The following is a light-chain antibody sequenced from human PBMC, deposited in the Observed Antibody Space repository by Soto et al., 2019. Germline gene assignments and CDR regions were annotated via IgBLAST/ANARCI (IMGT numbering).Light chain of an antibody. Sequence: QSALTQPASVSGSPGQSITISCTGTSNNIGGYKYVSWYRQQPDKAPKLMIFEVSNRPSGVSNRFSGSKSVNTASLTISRLRAEDEADYYCSSYTRSGTLVFGGGTKLTVL. CDR3: SSYTRSGTLV. CDR2: EVS. V-gene: IGLV2-14*01. J-gene: IGLJ3*02. CDR1: SNNIGGYKY.